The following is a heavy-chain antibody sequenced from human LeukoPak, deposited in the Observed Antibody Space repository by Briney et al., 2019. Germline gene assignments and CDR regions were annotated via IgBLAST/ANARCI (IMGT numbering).Heavy chain of an antibody. J-gene: IGHJ6*03. D-gene: IGHD3-9*01. CDR2: ISSSSSYI. CDR3: ARTGYYSVNYYYYMDV. Sequence: GWSLRLSCAASGFTFSSYSMNWVRQAPGKGLEWVSSISSSSSYIYYADSVKGRFTISRDNAKNSLYLQMNSLRAEDTAVYYCARTGYYSVNYYYYMDVWGQGTTVTVSS. CDR1: GFTFSSYS. V-gene: IGHV3-21*01.